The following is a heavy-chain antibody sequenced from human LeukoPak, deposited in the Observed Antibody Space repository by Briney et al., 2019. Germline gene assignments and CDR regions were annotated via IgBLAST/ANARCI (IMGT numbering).Heavy chain of an antibody. CDR1: GFTFSSYG. Sequence: GGSLRLSCAASGFTFSSYGMHWVRQAPGKGLEWVAVIWYDGSNEYYADSVKGRFTISRDNSKNTLYLQMNSLRAEDTAVYYCARGLDDFWSGGLDYWGQGTLVTVSS. D-gene: IGHD3-3*01. CDR2: IWYDGSNE. V-gene: IGHV3-33*01. CDR3: ARGLDDFWSGGLDY. J-gene: IGHJ4*02.